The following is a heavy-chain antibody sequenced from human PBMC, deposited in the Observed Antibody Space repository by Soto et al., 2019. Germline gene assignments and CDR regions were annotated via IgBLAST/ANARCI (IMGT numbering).Heavy chain of an antibody. D-gene: IGHD3-3*01. V-gene: IGHV3-23*01. CDR3: AKALNYDFWSGWLFDY. J-gene: IGHJ4*02. CDR2: ISGSGGST. CDR1: GFTFSSYA. Sequence: GGSLRLSCAASGFTFSSYAMSWVRQAPGKGLEWVSAISGSGGSTYYADSVKGRFTISRDNSKNTLYLQMNSLRAEDTAVYYCAKALNYDFWSGWLFDYWGQGTLVTVSS.